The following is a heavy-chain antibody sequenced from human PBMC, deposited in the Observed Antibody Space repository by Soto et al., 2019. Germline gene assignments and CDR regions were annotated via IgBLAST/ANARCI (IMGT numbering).Heavy chain of an antibody. CDR1: GGSISSSSYY. V-gene: IGHV4-39*01. CDR3: ASLYDIVVVPVPLGAFDI. CDR2: IYYSGST. J-gene: IGHJ3*02. D-gene: IGHD2-2*01. Sequence: PSETLSLTCTVSGGSISSSSYYWGWIRQPPGKGLEWIGSIYYSGSTYYNPSLKSRATISVDTSKNQFSLKLSSVTAADTAVYYCASLYDIVVVPVPLGAFDIWGQGTMVTVSS.